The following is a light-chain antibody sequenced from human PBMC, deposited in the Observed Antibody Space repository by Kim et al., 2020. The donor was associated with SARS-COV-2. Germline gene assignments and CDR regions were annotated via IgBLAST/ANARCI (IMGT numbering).Light chain of an antibody. CDR1: KLGDKY. Sequence: PGQTARITCSGDKLGDKYACWYQQKPGQSPVLVIYQDSKRPSGIPERFSGSNSGNTATLTISGTQAMDEADYYCQAWDSSTANYVFGTGTKVTVL. CDR2: QDS. CDR3: QAWDSSTANYV. V-gene: IGLV3-1*01. J-gene: IGLJ1*01.